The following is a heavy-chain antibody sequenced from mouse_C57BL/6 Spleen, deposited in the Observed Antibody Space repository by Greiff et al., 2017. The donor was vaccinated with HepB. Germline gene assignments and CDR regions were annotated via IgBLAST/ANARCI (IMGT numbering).Heavy chain of an antibody. D-gene: IGHD2-4*01. CDR1: GYTFTDYE. Sequence: QVQLKESGAELVRPGASVTLSCKASGYTFTDYEMHWVKQTPVHGLEWIGAIDPETGGTAYNQKFKGKAILTADKSSSTAYMELRSLTSEDSAVYYCTRLGDYDGYFDVWGTGTTVTVSS. CDR2: IDPETGGT. CDR3: TRLGDYDGYFDV. V-gene: IGHV1-15*01. J-gene: IGHJ1*03.